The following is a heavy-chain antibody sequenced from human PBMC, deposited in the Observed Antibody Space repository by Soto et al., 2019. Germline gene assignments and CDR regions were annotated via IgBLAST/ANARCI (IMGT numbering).Heavy chain of an antibody. Sequence: QLQLQESGPGLVKPSETLSLTCTVSGGSISSSSYYWAWVRQPPGKGLEWIGSIYYSGTTYYNPSLKSRVTISDDTSKNQFSLKLSSVTAADTAVFYGARLIHCKTTSCYFDYWGQGTLVTVSS. CDR3: ARLIHCKTTSCYFDY. CDR2: IYYSGTT. CDR1: GGSISSSSYY. V-gene: IGHV4-39*01. J-gene: IGHJ4*02. D-gene: IGHD2-2*01.